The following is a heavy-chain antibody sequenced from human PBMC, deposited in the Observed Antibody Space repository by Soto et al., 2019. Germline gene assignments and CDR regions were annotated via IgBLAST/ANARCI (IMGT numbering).Heavy chain of an antibody. V-gene: IGHV1-46*01. CDR2: INPDAGAT. CDR1: AYSFTTYH. D-gene: IGHD3-22*01. CDR3: AGGRIVVVGSRAYYGMDV. Sequence: QVQLVQSGAEVKKPGASVTVSCKASAYSFTTYHIHWVRQAPGQGLEWMGLINPDAGATNYAQRFQGRLRVTSDTSTSTVYMELRSLRPEDTAVYYCAGGRIVVVGSRAYYGMDVWGQGTTVTVSS. J-gene: IGHJ6*02.